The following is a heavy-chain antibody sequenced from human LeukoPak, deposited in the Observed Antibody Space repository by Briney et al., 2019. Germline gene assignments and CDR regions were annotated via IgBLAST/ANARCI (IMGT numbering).Heavy chain of an antibody. CDR1: GFTFTNFA. CDR2: ISGSADSP. D-gene: IGHD4-17*01. CDR3: AKAMATVTSYFDY. J-gene: IGHJ4*02. Sequence: GRSHRLSCAASGFTFTNFAMNWVRQAPGKGLEWVSAISGSADSPYYADSVKGRFTISRDNSKNTLYLQMNSLRAEDTAVYYCAKAMATVTSYFDYWGQGTLVTVSS. V-gene: IGHV3-23*01.